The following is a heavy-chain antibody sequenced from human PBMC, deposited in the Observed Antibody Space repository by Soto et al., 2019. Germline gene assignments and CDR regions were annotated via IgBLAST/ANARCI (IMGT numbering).Heavy chain of an antibody. CDR3: ARRAVVAVTGSLDNWLDP. Sequence: QVQLQESGPGLVKPSETLSLTCTVSGDSITSYNWNWLRQPPGKALEWIGYVYSGGSTNYNPSLKSRVTISVDTSRNQFSLKVNSVTAADTAVYYCARRAVVAVTGSLDNWLDPWGQGILVTVSS. CDR1: GDSITSYN. CDR2: VYSGGST. J-gene: IGHJ5*02. D-gene: IGHD2-21*01. V-gene: IGHV4-59*01.